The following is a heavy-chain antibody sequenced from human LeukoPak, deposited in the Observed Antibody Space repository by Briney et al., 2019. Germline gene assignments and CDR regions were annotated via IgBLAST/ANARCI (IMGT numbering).Heavy chain of an antibody. CDR2: IFYIGKG. Sequence: SETLSLTCTVSGGSISSYYWGWIRQPPGKGLEWIGSIFYIGKGHYNPSLKSRVTISVDTSKNQFSLWLTSVTAADTAFYYCARDREDVAVSAMDYWGQGTLVTVSS. J-gene: IGHJ4*02. CDR3: ARDREDVAVSAMDY. CDR1: GGSISSYY. V-gene: IGHV4-39*07. D-gene: IGHD5-24*01.